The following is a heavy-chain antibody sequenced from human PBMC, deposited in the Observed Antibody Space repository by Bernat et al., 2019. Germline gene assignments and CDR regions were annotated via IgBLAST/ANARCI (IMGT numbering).Heavy chain of an antibody. V-gene: IGHV3-21*01. CDR3: ARERDHSSRRPKY. D-gene: IGHD6-13*01. CDR2: ISISSSYI. J-gene: IGHJ1*01. CDR1: GFTFSSYS. Sequence: EVQLVESGGGLVKPGGSLRLSCASSGFTFSSYSMNWVRQAPGKGLEWVSSISISSSYIYYADSVKGRCTSSRENAKKSRYLKMNSLRAEETAVYSCARERDHSSRRPKY.